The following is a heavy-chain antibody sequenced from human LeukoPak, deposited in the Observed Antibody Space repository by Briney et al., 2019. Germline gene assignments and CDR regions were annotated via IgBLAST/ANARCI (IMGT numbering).Heavy chain of an antibody. CDR1: GFTFSTYS. V-gene: IGHV3-48*02. Sequence: GGSLRLSCAASGFTFSTYSMNWVRQAPGKGLEWLSYISGSGNTIYYADSVRGRFTISRDSAKNSLYLQMNSLRDEDTAVYYSARDNTVANDYWGQGTLVTVSS. D-gene: IGHD4-17*01. CDR2: ISGSGNTI. J-gene: IGHJ4*02. CDR3: ARDNTVANDY.